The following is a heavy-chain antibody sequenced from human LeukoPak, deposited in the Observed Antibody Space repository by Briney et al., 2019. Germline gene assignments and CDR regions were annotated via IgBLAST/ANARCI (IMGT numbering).Heavy chain of an antibody. Sequence: ASVKVSCKASGYTFSSNGISWVRQAPGQRLEWMGWISAYNGNTNYAQKFQGRVTMTTDTSTSTAYMELRSLRSDDTAVYYCARHKPYGSGSFDTFDIWGQGTMVTVSS. CDR2: ISAYNGNT. J-gene: IGHJ3*02. V-gene: IGHV1-18*01. CDR1: GYTFSSNG. CDR3: ARHKPYGSGSFDTFDI. D-gene: IGHD3-10*01.